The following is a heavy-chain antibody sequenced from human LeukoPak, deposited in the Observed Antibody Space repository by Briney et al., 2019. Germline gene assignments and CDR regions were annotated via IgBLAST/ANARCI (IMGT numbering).Heavy chain of an antibody. CDR2: ISSSGSTI. CDR3: AREYYYGSGSPVMGMDV. D-gene: IGHD3-10*01. V-gene: IGHV3-11*01. Sequence: GGSLRLSCAASGFTFSDYYMSWIRQAPGKGLEWVSYISSSGSTIYYADSVKGRFTISRDNAKNSLYLQMNSLRAEDTAMYYCAREYYYGSGSPVMGMDVWGQGTTVTVSS. CDR1: GFTFSDYY. J-gene: IGHJ6*02.